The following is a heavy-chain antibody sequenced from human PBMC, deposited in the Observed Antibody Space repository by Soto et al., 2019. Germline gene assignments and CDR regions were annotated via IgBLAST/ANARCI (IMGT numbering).Heavy chain of an antibody. D-gene: IGHD3-22*01. CDR3: ARVDDKYYFDY. CDR1: GYTFTNFG. V-gene: IGHV1-18*01. Sequence: ASVKVSCKASGYTFTNFGISWVRQAPGQGLEWMGWISAYNGNTNYAQKFQGRVTMTTDTSTSTAYMELRSLRSEDTAVYYCARVDDKYYFDYWGQGTLVTVSS. J-gene: IGHJ4*02. CDR2: ISAYNGNT.